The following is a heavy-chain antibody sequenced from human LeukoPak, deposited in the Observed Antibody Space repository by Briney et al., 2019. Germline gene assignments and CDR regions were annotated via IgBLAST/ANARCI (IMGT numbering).Heavy chain of an antibody. D-gene: IGHD6-6*01. J-gene: IGHJ6*03. V-gene: IGHV1-46*01. Sequence: ASVKVSCKASGYTFTSYYMHWVRQAPGQGLEWMGIINPSGGSTSYAQKFQGRVTMTRDTSISTAYMELSRLRSDDTAVYYCARQPYSSSSYYYYYYMDVWGKGTTVTVSS. CDR2: INPSGGST. CDR3: ARQPYSSSSYYYYYYMDV. CDR1: GYTFTSYY.